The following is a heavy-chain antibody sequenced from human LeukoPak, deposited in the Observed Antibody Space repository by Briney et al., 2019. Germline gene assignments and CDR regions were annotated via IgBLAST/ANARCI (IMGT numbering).Heavy chain of an antibody. CDR2: ISGSGGST. Sequence: GGSLRLSCAASGFTFSSYAMSWVRQAPGKGLEWVSAISGSGGSTYYADSVKGRYTISRDNSKNTLYLQMNSLRAEDTAVYYCAKVGMVVVITTPFGYWGQGTLVTVSS. CDR1: GFTFSSYA. CDR3: AKVGMVVVITTPFGY. V-gene: IGHV3-23*01. J-gene: IGHJ4*02. D-gene: IGHD3-22*01.